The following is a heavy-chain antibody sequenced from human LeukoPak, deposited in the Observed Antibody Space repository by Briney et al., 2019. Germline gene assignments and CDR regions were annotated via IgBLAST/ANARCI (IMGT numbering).Heavy chain of an antibody. CDR3: ARDYVVVVPAAIWYYMDV. V-gene: IGHV4-34*01. Sequence: SETLSLTCAVYGASFSGYYWSWIRQPPGKGLEWIGEINHSGGTNYNPSLKSRVTISVDTSKNQFSLKLSSVTAADTAVYYCARDYVVVVPAAIWYYMDVWGKGTTVTVSS. CDR1: GASFSGYY. J-gene: IGHJ6*03. CDR2: INHSGGT. D-gene: IGHD2-2*02.